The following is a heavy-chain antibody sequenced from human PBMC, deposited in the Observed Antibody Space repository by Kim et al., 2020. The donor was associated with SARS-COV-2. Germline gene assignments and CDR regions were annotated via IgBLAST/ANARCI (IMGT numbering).Heavy chain of an antibody. Sequence: SETLSLTCAVYGGSFSGYYWSWIRQPPGKGLEWIGEINHSGSTNYNPSLKSRVTISVDTSKNQFSLKLSSVTAADTAVYYCARGPLNLGYGDYVGLGFDPWGQGTLVTVSS. CDR1: GGSFSGYY. D-gene: IGHD4-17*01. V-gene: IGHV4-34*01. CDR3: ARGPLNLGYGDYVGLGFDP. J-gene: IGHJ5*02. CDR2: INHSGST.